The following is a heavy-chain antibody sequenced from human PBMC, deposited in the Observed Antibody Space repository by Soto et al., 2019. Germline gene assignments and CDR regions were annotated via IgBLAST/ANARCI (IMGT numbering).Heavy chain of an antibody. V-gene: IGHV4-61*01. Sequence: SETLSLTCTVSGGSVSSGSYYWSWIRQPPGKGLEWIGYIYYSGGTNYNPSLKSRVTISVDTSKNQFSLKLSSVTAADTAVYYCARDNQGIAARGSFDYWGQGTLVTVSS. CDR3: ARDNQGIAARGSFDY. J-gene: IGHJ4*02. CDR2: IYYSGGT. CDR1: GGSVSSGSYY. D-gene: IGHD6-6*01.